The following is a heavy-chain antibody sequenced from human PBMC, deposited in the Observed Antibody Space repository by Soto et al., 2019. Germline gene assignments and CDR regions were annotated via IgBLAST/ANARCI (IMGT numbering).Heavy chain of an antibody. J-gene: IGHJ4*02. Sequence: QVPFVQSGAEVREPGASVKVSCKASGFIFTNYAIHWVRQAPGQRLEWMGWINAGTGNTKYAQNFQGRVAITRDTSASTAYMELSSLTSEDTAVYYCTRDGRATGTTDFDFWGQGTLVTVSS. V-gene: IGHV1-3*01. CDR3: TRDGRATGTTDFDF. CDR1: GFIFTNYA. CDR2: INAGTGNT. D-gene: IGHD1-7*01.